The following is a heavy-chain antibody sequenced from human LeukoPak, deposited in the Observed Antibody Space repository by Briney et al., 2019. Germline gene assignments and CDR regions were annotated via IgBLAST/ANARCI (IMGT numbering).Heavy chain of an antibody. CDR3: AKSSYYDSSGYYREYYFDF. D-gene: IGHD3-22*01. V-gene: IGHV3-23*01. J-gene: IGHJ4*02. Sequence: GGSLRLSCAASGFTFTSYSMNWVRQAPGKGLEWVSSISGSGGSTNYADSVKGRFTISRDNSKNTLYLQMNSLRDEDTAVYYFAKSSYYDSSGYYREYYFDFWGQGTLVTVSS. CDR2: ISGSGGST. CDR1: GFTFTSYS.